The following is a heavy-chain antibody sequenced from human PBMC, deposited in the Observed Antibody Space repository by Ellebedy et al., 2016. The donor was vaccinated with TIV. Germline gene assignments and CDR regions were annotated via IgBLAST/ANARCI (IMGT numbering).Heavy chain of an antibody. D-gene: IGHD3-22*01. Sequence: GESLKISCAASGFTFNTYWMVWVRQAPGKGLEWISHINADGSTTTYADSVEGRFTVSRDNAKNSLYLRMNTLRVEDTAVYHCVRDGAYGDYSPGYYGMDVWGQGTTVTVSS. CDR3: VRDGAYGDYSPGYYGMDV. CDR2: INADGSTT. CDR1: GFTFNTYW. V-gene: IGHV3-74*01. J-gene: IGHJ6*02.